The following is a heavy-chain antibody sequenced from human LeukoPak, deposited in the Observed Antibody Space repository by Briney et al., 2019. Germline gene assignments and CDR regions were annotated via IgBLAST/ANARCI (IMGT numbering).Heavy chain of an antibody. CDR2: IYYTGRT. CDR1: GGSISRGDNY. Sequence: PSETLSLTCTVSGGSISRGDNYWSWIRQHPGKGLECIGYIYYTGRTYYNPSLKIRVTISIDTSRSQFSLRLSSVTAADTAVYYCARDRSGSSSLNAFDIWGQGTMVTVSS. V-gene: IGHV4-31*03. D-gene: IGHD3-10*01. CDR3: ARDRSGSSSLNAFDI. J-gene: IGHJ3*02.